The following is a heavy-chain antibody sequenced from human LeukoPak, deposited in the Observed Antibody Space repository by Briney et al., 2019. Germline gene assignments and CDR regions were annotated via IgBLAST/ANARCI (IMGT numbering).Heavy chain of an antibody. CDR1: GFTFSSYE. J-gene: IGHJ4*02. Sequence: GGSLRLSCAASGFTFSSYEMNWVRQAPGEGLEWVSFISSSSSSIYYADSVKGRFTISRDNAKNSLYLEMNSLRAEDTAVYYCARYYGGNSACDYWGQGTLVTVSS. CDR2: ISSSSSSI. D-gene: IGHD4-23*01. V-gene: IGHV3-48*01. CDR3: ARYYGGNSACDY.